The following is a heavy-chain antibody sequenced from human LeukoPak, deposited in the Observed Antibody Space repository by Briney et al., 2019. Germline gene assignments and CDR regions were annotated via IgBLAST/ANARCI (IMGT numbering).Heavy chain of an antibody. V-gene: IGHV1-24*01. D-gene: IGHD1-26*01. CDR3: ATGPRGSYYAGPAPHL. J-gene: IGHJ4*02. CDR1: GYTLTELS. Sequence: ASVEVSCKVSGYTLTELSMHWVRQAPGKGLEWMGGFDPEDGETIYAQKFQGRVTMTEDTSTDTAYMELSSLRSEDTAVYYCATGPRGSYYAGPAPHLWGQGTLVTVSS. CDR2: FDPEDGET.